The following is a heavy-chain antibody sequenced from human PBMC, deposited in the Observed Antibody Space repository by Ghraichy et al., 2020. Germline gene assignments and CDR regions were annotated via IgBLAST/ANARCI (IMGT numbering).Heavy chain of an antibody. V-gene: IGHV6-1*01. Sequence: SETLSLTCAISGDSVSSNSATWNWIRQSPSRGLEWLGRTYYRSKWSNEYAPSVKRRITINPDTAKNQFSLQLISVTPEDTAMYYCARDFDYWGQGTLVTVSS. CDR3: ARDFDY. CDR1: GDSVSSNSAT. J-gene: IGHJ4*02. CDR2: TYYRSKWSN.